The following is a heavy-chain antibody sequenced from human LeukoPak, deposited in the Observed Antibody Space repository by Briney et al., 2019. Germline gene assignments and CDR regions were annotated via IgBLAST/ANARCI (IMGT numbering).Heavy chain of an antibody. V-gene: IGHV3-21*01. CDR1: GFTFSTYT. D-gene: IGHD2-2*01. CDR3: AREVPAAMSGFDI. CDR2: ISSSSDYI. J-gene: IGHJ3*02. Sequence: PGGSLRLSCEASGFTFSTYTMNWVRQAPGKGLEWVASISSSSDYIYYADPVKGRFSISRDNAKKSLNLQMNSLRAEDTAVYYCAREVPAAMSGFDIWGQGTMVTVSS.